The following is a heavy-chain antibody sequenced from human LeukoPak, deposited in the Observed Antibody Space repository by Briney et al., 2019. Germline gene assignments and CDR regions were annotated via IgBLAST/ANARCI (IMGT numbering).Heavy chain of an antibody. CDR1: GGSFSGYY. Sequence: SETLSLTCAVYGGSFSGYYWSWIRQPAGKGLEWIGRIYTSGSTNYNPSLKSRVTMSVDTSKNQFSLKLSSVTAADTAVYYCAREEYSSSWYYFDYWGQGTLVTVSS. J-gene: IGHJ4*02. D-gene: IGHD6-13*01. CDR2: IYTSGST. V-gene: IGHV4-4*07. CDR3: AREEYSSSWYYFDY.